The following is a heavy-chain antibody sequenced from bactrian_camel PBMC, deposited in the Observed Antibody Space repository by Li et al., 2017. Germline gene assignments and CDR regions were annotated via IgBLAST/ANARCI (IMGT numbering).Heavy chain of an antibody. CDR3: AADRMACLRPSVQLAAYNF. V-gene: IGHV3-3*01. J-gene: IGHJ4*01. CDR1: NTYC. Sequence: HVQLVESGGGSVQAGGSLTLSRAASNTYCLGWFRQAPGKEREGVAAISRGGGTTIYADSVKGRFTISQDNAKNTVYLQMDNLKPEDTAMYYCAADRMACLRPSVQLAAYNFWGQGTQVTVS. CDR2: ISRGGGTT.